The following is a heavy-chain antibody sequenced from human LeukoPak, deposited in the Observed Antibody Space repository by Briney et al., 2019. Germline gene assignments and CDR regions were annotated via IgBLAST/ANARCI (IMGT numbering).Heavy chain of an antibody. Sequence: PGGSLRLSCSASGFTLQNYAMYWVRQAPGEELEQVSLTHGNGGNTDYADSVKGRFTISRDYSKNALYLQMNSLRAEDTAVYYCARDGEEGYYRAYFQSWGQGTLVTVSS. CDR1: GFTLQNYA. V-gene: IGHV3-64*04. CDR3: ARDGEEGYYRAYFQS. CDR2: THGNGGNT. J-gene: IGHJ4*02. D-gene: IGHD1-26*01.